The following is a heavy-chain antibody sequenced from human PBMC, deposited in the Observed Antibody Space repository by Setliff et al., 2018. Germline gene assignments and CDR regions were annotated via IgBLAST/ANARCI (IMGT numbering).Heavy chain of an antibody. CDR3: VGLGCSTTSCYYFDY. CDR2: ISRGGNTI. V-gene: IGHV3-11*04. D-gene: IGHD2-2*01. Sequence: GGSLRLSCAASGFTFSDYYMTWIRQAPGKGLEWVSYISRGGNTIYYADSVKGRFTISRDNANNSLYLQMNTLRVEDTAVYFCVGLGCSTTSCYYFDYWGQGAQVTVSS. J-gene: IGHJ4*02. CDR1: GFTFSDYY.